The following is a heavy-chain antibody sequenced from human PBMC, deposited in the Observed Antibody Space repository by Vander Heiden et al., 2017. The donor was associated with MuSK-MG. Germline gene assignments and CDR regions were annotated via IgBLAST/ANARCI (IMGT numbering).Heavy chain of an antibody. J-gene: IGHJ4*02. Sequence: EVQLVESGGGWVQRGGSLRLSCATSGSTFSNFGISGVRQAPGKGLGGVSVSGGTTYYEDSVKGRFTVSRDHSKNTMYLQMNNLRAEDTAVYYCAKHKVRSHDYWGQGTLATVS. V-gene: IGHV3-23*04. CDR1: GSTFSNFG. D-gene: IGHD2-15*01. CDR2: SGGTT. CDR3: AKHKVRSHDY.